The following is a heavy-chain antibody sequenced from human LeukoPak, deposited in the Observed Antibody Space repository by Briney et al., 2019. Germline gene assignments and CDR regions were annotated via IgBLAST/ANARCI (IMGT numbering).Heavy chain of an antibody. CDR1: GFTFSSYA. Sequence: RGSLRLSCAASGFTFSSYAISWVREGPGKGLECVSPISGSGGSTYYAHSVKGRFTTSRDNSKNTLYLQMNSLRAEDTAVYYCAKDRSGIAVAAINYWGQGTLVTVSS. J-gene: IGHJ4*02. V-gene: IGHV3-23*01. CDR2: ISGSGGST. D-gene: IGHD6-19*01. CDR3: AKDRSGIAVAAINY.